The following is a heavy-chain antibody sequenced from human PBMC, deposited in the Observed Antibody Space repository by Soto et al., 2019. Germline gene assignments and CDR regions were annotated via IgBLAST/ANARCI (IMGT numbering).Heavy chain of an antibody. Sequence: SETLSLTCTVSGGSIRSGGYYWSWIRQHPGKGLEWIGYIYYSGSTYYNPSLKSRVTISVDTSKNQFSLKLSSVTAADTAVYYCAREDSSSSSLYYYYMDVWGKGTTVTVSS. CDR3: AREDSSSSSLYYYYMDV. J-gene: IGHJ6*03. CDR1: GGSIRSGGYY. V-gene: IGHV4-31*03. CDR2: IYYSGST. D-gene: IGHD6-6*01.